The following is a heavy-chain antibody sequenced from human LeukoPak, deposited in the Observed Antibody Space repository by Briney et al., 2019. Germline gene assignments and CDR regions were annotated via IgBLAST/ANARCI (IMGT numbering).Heavy chain of an antibody. CDR3: AKGGYGDYNWFDP. Sequence: SETLSLTCTVSGGSVSSGSYYWSWVRQPPGKGLEWMGYIYYTGSTNYNPSLTSRVTISVDTSKNQFSLKLSSVTAADTAVYYCAKGGYGDYNWFDPWGQGTLVTVSS. CDR1: GGSVSSGSYY. V-gene: IGHV4-61*01. CDR2: IYYTGST. J-gene: IGHJ5*02. D-gene: IGHD4-17*01.